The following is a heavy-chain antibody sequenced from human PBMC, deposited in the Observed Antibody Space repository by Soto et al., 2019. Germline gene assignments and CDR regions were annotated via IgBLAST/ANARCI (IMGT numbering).Heavy chain of an antibody. J-gene: IGHJ5*02. CDR1: GFTFSSYS. V-gene: IGHV3-48*02. CDR3: ARDSPYSNSWYDLNWFDP. D-gene: IGHD6-13*01. Sequence: EVQLVESGGGLVQPGGSLRLSCAASGFTFSSYSMNWVRQAPGKGLEWVSYTSSSSSTIYYADSVKGRFTISRDNAKNSLYLQMNRLRDEDTAVYYCARDSPYSNSWYDLNWFDPWGQGTLVTVSS. CDR2: TSSSSSTI.